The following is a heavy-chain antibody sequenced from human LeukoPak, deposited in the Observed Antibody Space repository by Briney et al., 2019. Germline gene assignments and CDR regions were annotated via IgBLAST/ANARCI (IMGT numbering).Heavy chain of an antibody. CDR1: GGTFSSYA. J-gene: IGHJ4*02. D-gene: IGHD3-10*01. CDR3: AREKITMVRGVISPYFDY. V-gene: IGHV1-69*13. Sequence: ASVKVSCEASGGTFSSYAINWVRQSPGQGLEWMGGIIPIFGTANYAQKSQGRVTITADESTSTAYMELSSLRSEDTAVYYCAREKITMVRGVISPYFDYWGQGTLVTVSS. CDR2: IIPIFGTA.